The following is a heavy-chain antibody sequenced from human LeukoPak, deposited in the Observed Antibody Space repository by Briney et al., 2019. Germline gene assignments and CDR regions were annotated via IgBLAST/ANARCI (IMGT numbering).Heavy chain of an antibody. J-gene: IGHJ4*02. CDR3: ARDSTVGGSGGDCLNFDY. CDR2: INPSGGST. CDR1: GYTFTSYY. V-gene: IGHV1-46*01. Sequence: ASVKVSCKASGYTFTSYYMHWVRQAPGQGLEWMGIINPSGGSTSYAQKFQGRVTMTRDTSTSTVYMELSSLRSEDTAVYYCARDSTVGGSGGDCLNFDYWGQGTLVTVSS. D-gene: IGHD2-21*02.